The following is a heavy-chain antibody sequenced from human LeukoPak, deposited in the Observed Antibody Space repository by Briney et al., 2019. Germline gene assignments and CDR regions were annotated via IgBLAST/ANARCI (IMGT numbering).Heavy chain of an antibody. CDR2: IIPILGIA. D-gene: IGHD1-26*01. J-gene: IGHJ6*02. CDR1: GGTFSSYA. CDR3: ARLNSGDYYYYGMDA. Sequence: ASVKVSCKASGGTFSSYAISWVRQAPGQGLEWMGRIIPILGIANYAQKFQGRVTITADKSTSTAYMELSSLRSEDTAVYYCARLNSGDYYYYGMDAWGQGTTVTVSS. V-gene: IGHV1-69*04.